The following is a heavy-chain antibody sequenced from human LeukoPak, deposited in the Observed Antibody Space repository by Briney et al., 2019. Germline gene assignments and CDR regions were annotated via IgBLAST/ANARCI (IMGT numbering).Heavy chain of an antibody. D-gene: IGHD2-2*01. J-gene: IGHJ4*02. V-gene: IGHV3-48*01. CDR1: GFTFSTYS. Sequence: PGGSPRLSCAVSGFTFSTYSMNWVRQAPGKGLEWVSYISSRSSTIYYADSVKGRFTISRDNAKNSLYLQMNSLRAEDTAVYYCARAIGYCSSTSCYYFDYWGQGTLVTVSS. CDR2: ISSRSSTI. CDR3: ARAIGYCSSTSCYYFDY.